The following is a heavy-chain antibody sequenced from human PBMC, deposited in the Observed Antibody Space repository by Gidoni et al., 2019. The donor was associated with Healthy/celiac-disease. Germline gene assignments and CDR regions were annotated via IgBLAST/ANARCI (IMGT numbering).Heavy chain of an antibody. CDR3: ARGSVVIIS. CDR1: GGSISSYY. J-gene: IGHJ5*02. CDR2: IYYSGST. V-gene: IGHV4-59*01. D-gene: IGHD3-3*01. Sequence: QVQLQESGPGLVKPSETLSLTCTVSGGSISSYYWSWIRQPPGKGLEWIGYIYYSGSTNYNPSLKSRVTISVDTSKNQFSLKLSSVTAADTAVYYCARGSVVIISWGQGTLVTVSS.